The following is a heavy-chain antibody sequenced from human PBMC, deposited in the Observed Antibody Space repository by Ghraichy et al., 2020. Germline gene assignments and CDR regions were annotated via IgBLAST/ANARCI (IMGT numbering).Heavy chain of an antibody. CDR1: GFTFSSYW. Sequence: GALRLSCAVSGFTFSSYWMSWVRQVPGKGLEWVASIKEDGSDKSYVDSLRGRFTISRDNAKNSLYLQMSSLRAEDTAVYYCARRLVVPGASGWGYGMDGWGQGTTVTVSS. D-gene: IGHD2-2*01. J-gene: IGHJ6*02. CDR3: ARRLVVPGASGWGYGMDG. V-gene: IGHV3-7*01. CDR2: IKEDGSDK.